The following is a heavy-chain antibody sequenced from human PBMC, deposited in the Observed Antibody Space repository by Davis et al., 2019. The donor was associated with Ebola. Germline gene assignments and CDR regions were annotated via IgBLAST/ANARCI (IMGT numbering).Heavy chain of an antibody. CDR3: ARAPDSSSWYPWYFDL. J-gene: IGHJ2*01. D-gene: IGHD6-13*01. CDR2: IIPILGIA. CDR1: GGTFSSYT. V-gene: IGHV1-69*02. Sequence: SVKVSCKASGGTFSSYTISWVRQAPGQGLEWMGRIIPILGIANYAQKFQGRVTITADKSTSTACMELSSLRSEDTAVYYCARAPDSSSWYPWYFDLWGRGTLVTVSS.